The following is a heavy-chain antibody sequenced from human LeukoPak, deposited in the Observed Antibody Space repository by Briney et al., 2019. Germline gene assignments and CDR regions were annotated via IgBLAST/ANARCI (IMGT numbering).Heavy chain of an antibody. V-gene: IGHV1-18*01. D-gene: IGHD3-22*01. CDR2: ISAYNGNT. CDR3: ARDHAVYYYDSSGYHLFDY. CDR1: GYTFTSYG. Sequence: ASVNVSCKASGYTFTSYGISWVRQAPGQGLEWMGWISAYNGNTNYAQKLQGRVTMTTDTSTSTAYMELRSLRSDDTAVYYCARDHAVYYYDSSGYHLFDYWGQGTLVTVSS. J-gene: IGHJ4*02.